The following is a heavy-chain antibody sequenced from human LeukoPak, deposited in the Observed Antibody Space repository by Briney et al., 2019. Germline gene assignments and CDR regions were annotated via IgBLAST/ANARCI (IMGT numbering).Heavy chain of an antibody. Sequence: PGGSLRLSCAASGFTFSSYAMHWVRQAPGKGLEWVAVISYDGSNKYYADSVKGRFTISRDNSKNTLYLQMNSLRAEDTAVYYCARDSSHNIAVAGVFDYWGQGTLVTVSS. CDR3: ARDSSHNIAVAGVFDY. J-gene: IGHJ4*02. CDR2: ISYDGSNK. CDR1: GFTFSSYA. V-gene: IGHV3-30*04. D-gene: IGHD6-19*01.